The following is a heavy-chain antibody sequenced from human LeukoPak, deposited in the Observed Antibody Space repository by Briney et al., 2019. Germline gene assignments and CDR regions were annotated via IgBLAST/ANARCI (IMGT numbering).Heavy chain of an antibody. CDR3: ARVDCSGGSCYPHYYYYMDV. Sequence: SETLSLTCTVSGGSISSYYWSWIRQPAGKGLEWIGRIYTSGSTNYNPSLKSRVTMSVDTSKNQFSLELSSVTAADTAVYYCARVDCSGGSCYPHYYYYMDVWGKGTTVTVSS. CDR1: GGSISSYY. CDR2: IYTSGST. J-gene: IGHJ6*03. V-gene: IGHV4-4*07. D-gene: IGHD2-15*01.